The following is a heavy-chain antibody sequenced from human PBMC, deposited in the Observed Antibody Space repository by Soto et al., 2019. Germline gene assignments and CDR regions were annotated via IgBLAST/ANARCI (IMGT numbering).Heavy chain of an antibody. V-gene: IGHV4-59*12. CDR1: GVSISSDY. CDR2: MYHSRST. CDR3: PRVPDY. J-gene: IGHJ4*02. D-gene: IGHD2-2*01. Sequence: SETLSLTCTVSGVSISSDYWSWSRLPQGQGLESIGYMYHSRSTYYNPSLKSRVTISIDRSKNQFSLKLSSGTAADTAVYYCPRVPDYWGQGILVTVSS.